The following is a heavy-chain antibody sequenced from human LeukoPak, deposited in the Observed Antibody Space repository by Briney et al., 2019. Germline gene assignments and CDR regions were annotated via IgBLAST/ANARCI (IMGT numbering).Heavy chain of an antibody. Sequence: PGRSLRLSCAASGFTFSSYAMHWVRQAPGKGLEWVAVISYDGSNKYYADSVKGRFTISRDNSKNTLYLQMNSLRAEDTAVYYCARCYDSSGYYSLYYFDYWGQGTWSPSPQ. CDR3: ARCYDSSGYYSLYYFDY. CDR2: ISYDGSNK. CDR1: GFTFSSYA. V-gene: IGHV3-30-3*01. D-gene: IGHD3-22*01. J-gene: IGHJ4*02.